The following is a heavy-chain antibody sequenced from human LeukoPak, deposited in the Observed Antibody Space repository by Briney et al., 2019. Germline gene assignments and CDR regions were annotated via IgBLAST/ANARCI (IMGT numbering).Heavy chain of an antibody. Sequence: GASVKVSCKASGGTFSSYAISWVRQAPGQGLEWMGGIIPIFGTANYAQKFQGRVTITADKSTSTAYMELSSLRSEDTAVYYCARGEWLVRYSDYWGQGTLVTVSS. CDR2: IIPIFGTA. D-gene: IGHD6-19*01. V-gene: IGHV1-69*06. J-gene: IGHJ4*02. CDR3: ARGEWLVRYSDY. CDR1: GGTFSSYA.